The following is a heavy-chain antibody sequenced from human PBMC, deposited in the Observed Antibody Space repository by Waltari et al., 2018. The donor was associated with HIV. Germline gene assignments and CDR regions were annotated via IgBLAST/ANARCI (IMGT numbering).Heavy chain of an antibody. J-gene: IGHJ4*02. Sequence: QVQLQASGPGLVKPSETLSLTCVVSDGSVATKSYYWGWIRQSPGKGLEWIGNIYYSGSAYYNPSLKSRGTISGDTPKNQFTLKLNSVTAADTAVYFCARCLTGSYRASFDLWGQGTLVSVSS. CDR1: DGSVATKSYY. CDR3: ARCLTGSYRASFDL. D-gene: IGHD1-26*01. V-gene: IGHV4-39*01. CDR2: IYYSGSA.